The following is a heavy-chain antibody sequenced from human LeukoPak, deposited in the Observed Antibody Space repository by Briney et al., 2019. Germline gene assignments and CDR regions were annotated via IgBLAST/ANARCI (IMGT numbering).Heavy chain of an antibody. J-gene: IGHJ3*02. Sequence: GGSLRLSCAASGFTFTIFGLNWVRQAPGKGPEWISYIDARSGITYYADSVQGRFTISRDNAKESVFLQMNSLRADDTAVYYCARTYDFGRGPPGDAFDNWGPGTLVIVSS. CDR1: GFTFTIFG. CDR3: ARTYDFGRGPPGDAFDN. D-gene: IGHD3-3*01. CDR2: IDARSGIT. V-gene: IGHV3-48*01.